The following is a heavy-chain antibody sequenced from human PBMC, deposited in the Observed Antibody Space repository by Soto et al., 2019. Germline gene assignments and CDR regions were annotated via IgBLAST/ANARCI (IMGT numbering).Heavy chain of an antibody. J-gene: IGHJ4*02. V-gene: IGHV4-34*01. Sequence: SETLSLTCAVYGGSFSGYYWSWIRQPPGKGLEWIGEINHSGSTNYNPSLKSRVTISVDTSKNQFSLKLSSVTAADTAVYYCARGFASLDSSGYPEYYFDYWGQGTLVTISS. D-gene: IGHD3-22*01. CDR1: GGSFSGYY. CDR2: INHSGST. CDR3: ARGFASLDSSGYPEYYFDY.